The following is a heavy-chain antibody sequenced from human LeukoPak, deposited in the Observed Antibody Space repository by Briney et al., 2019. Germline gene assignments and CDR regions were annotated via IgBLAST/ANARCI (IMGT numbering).Heavy chain of an antibody. J-gene: IGHJ5*01. D-gene: IGHD3-10*01. CDR3: TTGTFTITGDS. CDR2: RKDEAEGGTT. CDR1: GFSVNNAW. Sequence: GGALRLSCAASGFSVNNAWMSWVRQAPGKGLEWVGRRKDEAEGGTTDYAASVIDRFTISRDDSKNTLYLQMNSLKIEDTAIYYCTTGTFTITGDSWGQGAMVTVSS. V-gene: IGHV3-15*01.